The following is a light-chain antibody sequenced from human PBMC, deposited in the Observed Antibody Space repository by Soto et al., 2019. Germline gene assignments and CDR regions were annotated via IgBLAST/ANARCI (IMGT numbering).Light chain of an antibody. J-gene: IGLJ2*01. Sequence: QSALTQPASVSGSPGQSITISCTGTSSDVGGYNYVSWYQQHPGKAPKLMIYDVSNRPSGVSSRFSGSKSSNTASLSISGLQPEDEADYYCSSYTISSTVVFGGGTKVTVL. CDR2: DVS. CDR1: SSDVGGYNY. V-gene: IGLV2-14*01. CDR3: SSYTISSTVV.